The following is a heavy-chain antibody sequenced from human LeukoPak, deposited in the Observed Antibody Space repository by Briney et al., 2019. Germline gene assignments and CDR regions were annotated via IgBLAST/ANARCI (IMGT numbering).Heavy chain of an antibody. CDR2: ISAYNGNT. V-gene: IGHV1-18*01. D-gene: IGHD2-15*01. CDR1: RYTFTGYG. J-gene: IGHJ4*02. Sequence: ASVKVSCKASRYTFTGYGVSWVRQAPGQGLEWMGWISAYNGNTNHAQKLQGRVTMTTDTSTSTAYMELRSLRSDDTAVYYCARCTGGGSCYGVRYWGQGTLVTVSS. CDR3: ARCTGGGSCYGVRY.